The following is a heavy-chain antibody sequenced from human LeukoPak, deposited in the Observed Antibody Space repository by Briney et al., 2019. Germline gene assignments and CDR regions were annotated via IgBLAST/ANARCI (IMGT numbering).Heavy chain of an antibody. D-gene: IGHD6-13*01. CDR2: ISAYNGNT. CDR3: ARDRDIAAAGNYFDY. V-gene: IGHV1-18*01. Sequence: ASVRVSCKASGYTFTSYGISWVRQAPGQGLEWMGWISAYNGNTNYAQKLQGRVTMTTDTSTSTAYMELRSLRSDDTAVYYCARDRDIAAAGNYFDYWGQGTLVTVSS. CDR1: GYTFTSYG. J-gene: IGHJ4*02.